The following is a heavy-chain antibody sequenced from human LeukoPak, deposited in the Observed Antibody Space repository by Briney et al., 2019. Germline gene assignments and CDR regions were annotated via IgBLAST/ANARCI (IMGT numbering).Heavy chain of an antibody. D-gene: IGHD6-13*01. CDR1: GFTFSTYW. J-gene: IGHJ4*02. CDR2: IKSKTDGGTT. CDR3: TTAFGSSSWYFDY. Sequence: GGSLRLSCAASGFTFSTYWMTWVRQAPGKGLEWVGRIKSKTDGGTTDYAAPVKGRFTISRDDSKNTLYLQMNSLKTEDTAVYYCTTAFGSSSWYFDYWGQGTLVTVSS. V-gene: IGHV3-15*01.